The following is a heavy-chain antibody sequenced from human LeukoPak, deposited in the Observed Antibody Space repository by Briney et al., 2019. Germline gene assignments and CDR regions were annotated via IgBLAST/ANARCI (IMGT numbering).Heavy chain of an antibody. J-gene: IGHJ5*02. Sequence: PGGSLRLSCTASGFTFDRHWMSWVRQAPGKGLEWLASIKQDGNEKHYVDSLKGRFTISRDNARNSLFLHMNSVKGDDTAVYHCARGSRSFDPWGRGTLVTVSS. CDR1: GFTFDRHW. V-gene: IGHV3-7*04. CDR3: ARGSRSFDP. CDR2: IKQDGNEK.